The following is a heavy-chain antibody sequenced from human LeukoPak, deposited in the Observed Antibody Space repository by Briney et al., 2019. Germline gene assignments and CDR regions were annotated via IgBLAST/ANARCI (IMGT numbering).Heavy chain of an antibody. CDR2: IWYDGSNK. CDR3: SRDIRYYHFLGCFFVGRTHYYYGMDV. J-gene: IGHJ6*02. CDR1: GFTFSSYG. D-gene: IGHD3-3*01. Sequence: GGSLRLSCAASGFTFSSYGMHWVRQAPGKGLEWVAVIWYDGSNKYYADSVKGRFTISRDNSKNTLYLQMNSLRAEDTAVYYCSRDIRYYHFLGCFFVGRTHYYYGMDVWGQGTTVTVSS. V-gene: IGHV3-33*01.